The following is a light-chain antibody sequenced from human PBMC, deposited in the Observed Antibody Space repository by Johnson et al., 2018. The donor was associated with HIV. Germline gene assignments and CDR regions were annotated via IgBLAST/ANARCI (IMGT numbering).Light chain of an antibody. J-gene: IGLJ1*01. CDR1: SSNVGNNY. Sequence: QSVLTQPPSVSAAPGQKVTISCYGSSSNVGNNYVSWYQQLPGTAPKLLIYDNNKRPSGIPDRFSGSKSGTSATLGITGLQTGDEADYYCGTWDSGLSAGHVFGTGTKVTVL. V-gene: IGLV1-51*01. CDR2: DNN. CDR3: GTWDSGLSAGHV.